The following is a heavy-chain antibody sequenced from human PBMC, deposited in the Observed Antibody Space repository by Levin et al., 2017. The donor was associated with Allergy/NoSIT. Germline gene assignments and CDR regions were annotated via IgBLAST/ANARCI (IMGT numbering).Heavy chain of an antibody. CDR1: GYTFTSYG. Sequence: GESLKISCKASGYTFTSYGISWVRQAPGQGLEWMGWISAYNGNTNYAQKLQGRVTMTTDTSTSTAYMELRSLRSDDTAVYYCAPSVAVAGTSGGWRRIPWGQGTLVTVSS. J-gene: IGHJ5*02. V-gene: IGHV1-18*01. CDR3: APSVAVAGTSGGWRRIP. CDR2: ISAYNGNT. D-gene: IGHD6-19*01.